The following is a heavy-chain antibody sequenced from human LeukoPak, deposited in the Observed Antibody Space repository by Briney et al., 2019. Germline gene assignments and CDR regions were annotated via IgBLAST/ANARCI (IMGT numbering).Heavy chain of an antibody. V-gene: IGHV3-30*01. CDR2: ISYDRSNK. CDR3: ARSEDGGNPFDY. J-gene: IGHJ4*02. D-gene: IGHD4-23*01. CDR1: GFTFSSYA. Sequence: GRSLRLSCAASGFTFSSYAMHWVRQAPGKGLEWVAVISYDRSNKYYADSVKGRFTISRDNSKNTLYLQMNSLRAEDTAVYYCARSEDGGNPFDYWGQETLVTVSS.